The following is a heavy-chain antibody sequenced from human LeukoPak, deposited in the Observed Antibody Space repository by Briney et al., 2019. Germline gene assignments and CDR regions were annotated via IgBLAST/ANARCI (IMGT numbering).Heavy chain of an antibody. Sequence: SETLSLTCAVYGGSFSGYYWSWIRQPPGKGLEWIGEINHSGSTNYNPSLKSRVTISVDTSKNQFSLKLSSVTPADTAVYYCARTFIAAGGKNWFDPWGQGTLVTVSS. CDR3: ARTFIAAGGKNWFDP. D-gene: IGHD6-6*01. V-gene: IGHV4-34*01. CDR2: INHSGST. CDR1: GGSFSGYY. J-gene: IGHJ5*02.